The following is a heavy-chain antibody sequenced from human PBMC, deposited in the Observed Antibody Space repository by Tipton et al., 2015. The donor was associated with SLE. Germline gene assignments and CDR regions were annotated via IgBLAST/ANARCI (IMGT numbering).Heavy chain of an antibody. CDR3: ARQGWCSGGNCYPKDFDS. CDR2: IYYSGNT. Sequence: PGLVKPSETLSLTCTVSGGSISNSNYCWGWIRQPAGKGLEWIGSIYYSGNTYYNVSLKSRITISVDTSNNQFSLKLSSVTAADTAVYFCARQGWCSGGNCYPKDFDSWGQGALVTVSS. V-gene: IGHV4-39*01. CDR1: GGSISNSNYC. D-gene: IGHD2-15*01. J-gene: IGHJ4*02.